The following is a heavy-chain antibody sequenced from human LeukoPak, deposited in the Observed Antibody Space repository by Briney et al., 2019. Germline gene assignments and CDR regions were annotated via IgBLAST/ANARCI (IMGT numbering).Heavy chain of an antibody. CDR1: ENTFTGHY. CDR2: ISPDNGGT. CDR3: ARYSAQGTY. Sequence: ASVKVSCKASENTFTGHYVHWVRQAPGQGLEWMGWISPDNGGTNYAQKFRGRVTVTQDTSIRTAYMELGSLTSDDTAVYYCARYSAQGTYWGQGTLVTVSS. D-gene: IGHD1-7*01. V-gene: IGHV1-2*02. J-gene: IGHJ4*02.